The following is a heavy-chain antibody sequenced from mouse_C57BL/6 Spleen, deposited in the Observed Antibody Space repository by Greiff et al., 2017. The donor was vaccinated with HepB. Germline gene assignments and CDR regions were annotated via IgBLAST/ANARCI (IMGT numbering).Heavy chain of an antibody. V-gene: IGHV1-78*01. D-gene: IGHD2-3*01. CDR1: GYTFTDHT. CDR3: ARWGYDGYYVGNYYAMDY. J-gene: IGHJ4*01. Sequence: VQLQQSDAELVKLGASVKISCKVSGYTFTDHTIHWMKQRPEQGLEWIGYIYPRDGSTKYNDKFKGKATLTADKSSSTAYMQLNSLTSEDSAVYFCARWGYDGYYVGNYYAMDYWGQGTSVAVSS. CDR2: IYPRDGST.